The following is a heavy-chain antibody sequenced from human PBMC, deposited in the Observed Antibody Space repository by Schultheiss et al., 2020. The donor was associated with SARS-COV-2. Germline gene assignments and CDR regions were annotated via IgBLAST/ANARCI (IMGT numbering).Heavy chain of an antibody. V-gene: IGHV3-23*03. CDR1: GFTFSSYA. J-gene: IGHJ2*01. CDR3: ARDYRDLWYFDL. CDR2: IYSGGST. Sequence: GGSLRLSCAASGFTFSSYAMHWVRQAPGKGLEWVAVIYSGGSTYYADSVKGRFTISRDNSKNTLYLQMNSLRAEDTAVYYCARDYRDLWYFDLWGRGTLVTVSS. D-gene: IGHD1-26*01.